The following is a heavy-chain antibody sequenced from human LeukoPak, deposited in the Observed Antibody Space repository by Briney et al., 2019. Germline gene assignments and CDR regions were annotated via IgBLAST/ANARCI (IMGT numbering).Heavy chain of an antibody. CDR2: IWYDGSNK. V-gene: IGHV3-33*01. CDR3: AREGSDSSSWYGWFDP. D-gene: IGHD6-13*01. Sequence: GGSLRLSCAASGFTFSSYGMHWVRQAPGKGLEWVAVIWYDGSNKYYADSVKGRFTTSRDNSKNTLYLQMNSLRAEDTAVYYCAREGSDSSSWYGWFDPWGQGTLVTVPS. J-gene: IGHJ5*02. CDR1: GFTFSSYG.